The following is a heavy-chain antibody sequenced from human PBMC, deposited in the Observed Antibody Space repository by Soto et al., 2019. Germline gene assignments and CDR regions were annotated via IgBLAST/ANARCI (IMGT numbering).Heavy chain of an antibody. D-gene: IGHD3-9*01. CDR3: AHRRGYFAWFPMSGEAFDI. CDR1: GFSLSTSGVG. Sequence: SGPTLVNPTQTLTLTCTFCGFSLSTSGVGVGWIRQPPGKALEWLALIYWDDDKRYSPSLKSRLTITKDTSKNQVVLTMTNMDPVDTATYYCAHRRGYFAWFPMSGEAFDIWGQGKMVTVSS. CDR2: IYWDDDK. J-gene: IGHJ3*02. V-gene: IGHV2-5*02.